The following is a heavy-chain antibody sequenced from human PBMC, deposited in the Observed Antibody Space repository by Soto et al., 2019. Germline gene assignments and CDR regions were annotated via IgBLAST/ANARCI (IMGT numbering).Heavy chain of an antibody. D-gene: IGHD4-17*01. CDR2: IYYSGST. J-gene: IGHJ5*02. V-gene: IGHV4-59*01. CDR1: GGSISSYY. Sequence: SETLSLTCTVSGGSISSYYWSWIRQPPGKGLEWIGYIYYSGSTNYNPSLKSRVTISVDTSKNQFSLKLSSVTAADTAVYYCARERGADYGDYGWFDPWGQGTLVTVSS. CDR3: ARERGADYGDYGWFDP.